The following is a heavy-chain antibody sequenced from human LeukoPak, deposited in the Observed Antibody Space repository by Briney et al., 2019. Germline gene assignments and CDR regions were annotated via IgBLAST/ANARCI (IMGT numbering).Heavy chain of an antibody. V-gene: IGHV3-48*01. CDR2: ISSSSSTI. Sequence: GGSLRLSCAASGFTFSSYSMNWVRQAPGKGLEWVSYISSSSSTIYYADSVKGRFTISRDNAKNSLYLQMNSLRAEDTAVYYCARELKYDFWSGYYLDYWGQGTLVTVSS. J-gene: IGHJ4*02. D-gene: IGHD3-3*01. CDR1: GFTFSSYS. CDR3: ARELKYDFWSGYYLDY.